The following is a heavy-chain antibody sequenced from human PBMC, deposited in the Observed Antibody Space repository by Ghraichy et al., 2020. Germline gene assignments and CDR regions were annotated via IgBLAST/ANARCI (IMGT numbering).Heavy chain of an antibody. D-gene: IGHD2-2*01. Sequence: SETLSLTCTVSGGSISSGGYYWSWIRQHPGKGLEWIGYIYYSGSTYYNPSLKSRVTISVDTSKNQFSLKLSSVTAADTAVYYCAAGYCSSTSCSSLYYYYGMDVWGQGTTVTVSS. CDR1: GGSISSGGYY. V-gene: IGHV4-31*03. CDR2: IYYSGST. J-gene: IGHJ6*02. CDR3: AAGYCSSTSCSSLYYYYGMDV.